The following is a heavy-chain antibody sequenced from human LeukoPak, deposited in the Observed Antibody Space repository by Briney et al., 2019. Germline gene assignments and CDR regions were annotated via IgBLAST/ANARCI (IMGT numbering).Heavy chain of an antibody. V-gene: IGHV3-11*01. CDR3: ARVSRGDYDFDY. CDR2: ISSSGSTI. CDR1: GFSFSDYY. Sequence: GGSLRLSCASSGFSFSDYYMSWIRQAPGKGLEWVSYISSSGSTIYYADSVKGRFTISRDNAKNSLYLQMNSLRAEDTAVYYCARVSRGDYDFDYWGQGTLVTVSS. D-gene: IGHD4-17*01. J-gene: IGHJ4*02.